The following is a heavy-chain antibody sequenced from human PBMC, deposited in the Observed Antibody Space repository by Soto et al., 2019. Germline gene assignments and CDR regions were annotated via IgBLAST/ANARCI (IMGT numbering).Heavy chain of an antibody. CDR2: ISSSGSFM. CDR3: ARDPPTGTTLDWVDS. Sequence: VQLVESGGGLVKPGGSLRLSCAASGFSFSSDSMGWVRQAPGKGLEWVSSISSSGSFMNYADSVKGRFTISRDNAKNSLYLQMSSLKDEDTAVYYCARDPPTGTTLDWVDSWGQGTLVTVSS. J-gene: IGHJ5*01. V-gene: IGHV3-21*01. CDR1: GFSFSSDS. D-gene: IGHD1-7*01.